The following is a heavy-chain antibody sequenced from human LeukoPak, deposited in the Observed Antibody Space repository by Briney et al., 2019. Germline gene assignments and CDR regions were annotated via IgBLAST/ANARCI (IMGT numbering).Heavy chain of an antibody. CDR3: ARDVHYYGMDV. CDR2: IYYSGST. D-gene: IGHD2-8*01. J-gene: IGHJ6*02. Sequence: SETLSLTCAVYGGSFSGYYWSWIRQPPGKGLEWIGYIYYSGSTNYNPSLKSRVTISVDTSKNQFSLKLSSVTAADTAVYYCARDVHYYGMDVWGQGTTVTVSS. V-gene: IGHV4-59*01. CDR1: GGSFSGYY.